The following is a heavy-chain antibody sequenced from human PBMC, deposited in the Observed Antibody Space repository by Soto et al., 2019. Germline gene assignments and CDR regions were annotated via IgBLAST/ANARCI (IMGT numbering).Heavy chain of an antibody. CDR3: ASVRQLVGYFYYYMDV. D-gene: IGHD6-6*01. J-gene: IGHJ6*03. V-gene: IGHV1-18*01. CDR1: GYTFTNYG. Sequence: QVQLLQSGAEVRKPGASVKVSCKASGYTFTNYGITWVRQAPGQGLEWMGGIGAYNGDTHYTQRLQGRVTMTTDTSPSTAYMELRGLRSDDTAIYYCASVRQLVGYFYYYMDVWGKGTTVTVSS. CDR2: IGAYNGDT.